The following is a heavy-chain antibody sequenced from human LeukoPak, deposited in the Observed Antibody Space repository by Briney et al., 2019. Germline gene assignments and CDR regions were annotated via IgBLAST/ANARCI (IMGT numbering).Heavy chain of an antibody. Sequence: GASVKVSCKASGYTLTSYAMHWVRQALGQRLEWMGWINAGNGNTKYSQKFQGRVTITRDTSASTAYMELSSLRSEDTAVYYCARDPHPNYGSGSYYRYWGQGTLVTVSS. D-gene: IGHD3-10*01. CDR3: ARDPHPNYGSGSYYRY. J-gene: IGHJ4*02. CDR2: INAGNGNT. V-gene: IGHV1-3*01. CDR1: GYTLTSYA.